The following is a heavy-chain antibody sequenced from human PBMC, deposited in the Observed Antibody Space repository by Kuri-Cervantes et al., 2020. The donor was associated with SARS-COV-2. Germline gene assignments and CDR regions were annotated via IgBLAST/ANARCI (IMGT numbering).Heavy chain of an antibody. CDR1: GSTFSNAW. Sequence: GGSLRLSCAASGSTFSNAWMSWVRQAPGKGLEWVGRIKSKTDGGTTDYAAPVKGRFTISRDDSKNTLYLQMNSLKTEDTAVYYCTTYYDFWSGYYSSDAFDIWGQGTMVTVSS. J-gene: IGHJ3*02. CDR3: TTYYDFWSGYYSSDAFDI. D-gene: IGHD3-3*01. V-gene: IGHV3-15*01. CDR2: IKSKTDGGTT.